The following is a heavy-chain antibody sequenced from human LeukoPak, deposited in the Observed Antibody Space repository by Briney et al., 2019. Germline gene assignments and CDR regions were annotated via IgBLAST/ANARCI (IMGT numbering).Heavy chain of an antibody. D-gene: IGHD3-10*02. J-gene: IGHJ5*02. CDR1: GFTFSSYS. CDR2: ISSSSSYI. V-gene: IGHV3-21*01. CDR3: AIPSTFDWFDP. Sequence: PGGSLRLSCAASGFTFSSYSMNWVRQAPGKGLEWVSSISSSSSYIYYADSVKGRFTISRDNAKNSPYLQMNSLRAEDTAVYYCAIPSTFDWFDPWGQGTLVTVSS.